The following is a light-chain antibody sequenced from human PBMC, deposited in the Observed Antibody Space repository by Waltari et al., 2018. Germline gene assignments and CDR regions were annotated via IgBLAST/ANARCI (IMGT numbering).Light chain of an antibody. Sequence: DIMMTQSPDVLAVSLGERASIKCKSSHSVLDYFNNKDSLAWYQQKAGQAPRLLIHWASTRETGFPDRFSGSGSGTDFTLTISSLQAEDAALYYCQQYYGPPYNFGQGTRLEIK. V-gene: IGKV4-1*01. J-gene: IGKJ2*01. CDR2: WAS. CDR1: HSVLDYFNNKDS. CDR3: QQYYGPPYN.